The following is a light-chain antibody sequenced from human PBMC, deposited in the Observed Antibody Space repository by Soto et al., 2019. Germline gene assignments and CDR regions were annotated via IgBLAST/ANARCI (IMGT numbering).Light chain of an antibody. J-gene: IGKJ1*01. CDR3: QQYGSSPIT. CDR1: QRVSSN. Sequence: EIVMTQSPVTLSVSPGERATLSCRASQRVSSNVAWYQQKPGQAPRLLIYGASTRATGIPARFSGSGSETDFTLTISRLEPEDFAVYYCQQYGSSPITFGQGTKVDI. V-gene: IGKV3-20*01. CDR2: GAS.